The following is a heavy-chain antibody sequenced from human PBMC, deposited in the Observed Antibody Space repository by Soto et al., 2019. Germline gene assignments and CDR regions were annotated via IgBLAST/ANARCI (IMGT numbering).Heavy chain of an antibody. D-gene: IGHD3-10*01. CDR2: IIPIFGTA. CDR1: GGTFSSYA. CDR3: ARQEGGLWSY. J-gene: IGHJ4*02. V-gene: IGHV1-69*13. Sequence: ASVKVSCKASGGTFSSYAISWVRQAPGQGLEWMGGIIPIFGTANYAQKFNGRVTITADESTSTAYMELSSLISEDTAVYYCARQEGGLWSYWGQGSMVTVSS.